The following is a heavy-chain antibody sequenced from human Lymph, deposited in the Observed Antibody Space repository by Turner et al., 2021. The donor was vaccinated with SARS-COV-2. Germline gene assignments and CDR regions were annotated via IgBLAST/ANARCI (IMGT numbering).Heavy chain of an antibody. V-gene: IGHV4-34*01. D-gene: IGHD7-27*01. CDR3: ARVWVRWWYFDL. CDR1: GGSFSGYY. J-gene: IGHJ2*01. CDR2: INQSGST. Sequence: QVQLQQWGEGLLKPSETLSLPCAVYGGSFSGYYWSWIRQPHGKGLEWSGEINQSGSTNYNPSLKSRVTISVDTSKKQFSLKLSSVTAADTDVYYCARVWVRWWYFDLWGRGTLVTVSS.